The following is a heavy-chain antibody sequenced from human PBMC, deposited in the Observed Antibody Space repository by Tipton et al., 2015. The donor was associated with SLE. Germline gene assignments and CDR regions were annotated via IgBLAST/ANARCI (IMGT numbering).Heavy chain of an antibody. J-gene: IGHJ4*02. CDR2: IYHSGNT. CDR3: ARLKQWLVRPYYFDY. D-gene: IGHD6-19*01. Sequence: TLSLTCAVSGYSISSGYYWGWIRQPPGKGLVWIGSIYHSGNTYYNPSLKSRVTISVDTSKNQFSLKLSSVTAADTAVYYCARLKQWLVRPYYFDYWGQGTLVTVSS. V-gene: IGHV4-38-2*01. CDR1: GYSISSGYY.